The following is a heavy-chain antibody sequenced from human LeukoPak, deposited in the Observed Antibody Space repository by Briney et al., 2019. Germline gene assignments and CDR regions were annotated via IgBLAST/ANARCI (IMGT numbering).Heavy chain of an antibody. CDR1: GFTFSSYG. J-gene: IGHJ6*02. CDR3: ASGRQPLLLHYYYYGMDV. Sequence: PGRSLRLSCAASGFTFSSYGMHWVRQAPGKGLEWVAVISYDGSNKYYADSVKGRFTISRDNSKNTLYLQMNSLRAEDTAVYYCASGRQPLLLHYYYYGMDVWGQGTTVTVSS. CDR2: ISYDGSNK. D-gene: IGHD2-21*02. V-gene: IGHV3-30*03.